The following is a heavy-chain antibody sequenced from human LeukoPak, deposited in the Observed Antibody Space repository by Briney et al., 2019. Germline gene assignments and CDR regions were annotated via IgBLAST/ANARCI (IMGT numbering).Heavy chain of an antibody. J-gene: IGHJ3*01. CDR2: IYYTGSVTT. CDR1: GVSISSSSYY. Sequence: PSETLSLTCTASGVSISSSSYYWGWIRQPPGKGLEWIGGIYYTGSVTTYYNPTLKSRVTISVDTSENQFSLNLTSVTAADTAVYFCARHRNGFLFWGQGTMVTVSS. D-gene: IGHD1-14*01. CDR3: ARHRNGFLF. V-gene: IGHV4-39*01.